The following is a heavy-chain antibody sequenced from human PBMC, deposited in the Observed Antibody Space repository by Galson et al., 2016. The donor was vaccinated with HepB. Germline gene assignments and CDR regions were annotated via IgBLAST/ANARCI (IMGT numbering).Heavy chain of an antibody. CDR3: VADIRRLIRFDS. J-gene: IGHJ4*02. CDR2: ISSGSNFI. D-gene: IGHD6-19*01. V-gene: IGHV3-21*01. Sequence: SLRLSCAASRFTLTKYNMNWVRQAPGKGLEWVSSISSGSNFIYYADSVKGRFTISRDNARDSVYLQMNSLRVEDAAIYYCVADIRRLIRFDSWGQGTLVTVSS. CDR1: RFTLTKYN.